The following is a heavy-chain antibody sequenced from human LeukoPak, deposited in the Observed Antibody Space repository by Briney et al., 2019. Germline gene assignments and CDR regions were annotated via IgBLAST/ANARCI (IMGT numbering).Heavy chain of an antibody. Sequence: PGGSLRLSCAASGFTFSRFWMTWVRQAPGKGLEWVANINGDGSKKTYVDSVKGRFTISRDNAKNSLYLQMSSLRADDTAVYYCAIAPAAADSCWGQGTLVAVSS. D-gene: IGHD6-13*01. J-gene: IGHJ4*02. CDR2: INGDGSKK. CDR3: AIAPAAADSC. CDR1: GFTFSRFW. V-gene: IGHV3-7*01.